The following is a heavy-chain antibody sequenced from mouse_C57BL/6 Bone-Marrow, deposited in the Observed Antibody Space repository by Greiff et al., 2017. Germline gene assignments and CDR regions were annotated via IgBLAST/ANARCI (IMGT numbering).Heavy chain of an antibody. J-gene: IGHJ2*01. CDR2: IWGEGST. CDR3: ANYYKHYIDY. CDR1: GFSLTSYG. D-gene: IGHD2-12*01. V-gene: IGHV2-3*01. Sequence: VKLVESGPGLVAPSQSLSITCTVSGFSLTSYGVSWVRQPPGKGLEWLGVIWGEGSTNYHSALISRLSISKDNSKSQVFLNLNSLQTDDTATYYCANYYKHYIDYWGQGTTLTVSS.